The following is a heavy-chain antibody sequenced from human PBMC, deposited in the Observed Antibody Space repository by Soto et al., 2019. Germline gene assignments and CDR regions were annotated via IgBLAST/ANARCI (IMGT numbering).Heavy chain of an antibody. V-gene: IGHV3-23*01. D-gene: IGHD2-15*01. CDR3: ANASASTYYFDS. Sequence: EVQLLASGGGLVQPGGSLRLSCAASGVTFSTYAMSWVRQAPGKGLEWVSAISCSGGSTYYADSVKGRSTISRDNHENMLYLQMNSLSDGDRAVYFCANASASTYYFDSWGQGTVVTVSS. J-gene: IGHJ4*02. CDR1: GVTFSTYA. CDR2: ISCSGGST.